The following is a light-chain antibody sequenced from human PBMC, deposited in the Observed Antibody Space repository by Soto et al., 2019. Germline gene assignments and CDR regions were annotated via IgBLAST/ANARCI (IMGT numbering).Light chain of an antibody. CDR1: QSVSS. V-gene: IGKV3-11*01. J-gene: IGKJ5*01. CDR2: DAS. CDR3: QQRSNWPPAIT. Sequence: EIVLTQSPATLSLSPGERATLSCRASQSVSSLAWYQQKPGQAPRLLIYDASYRATGIPARFSGSGSETDFTLTISSLEPEDFVVYYCQQRSNWPPAITFGQGTRLEMK.